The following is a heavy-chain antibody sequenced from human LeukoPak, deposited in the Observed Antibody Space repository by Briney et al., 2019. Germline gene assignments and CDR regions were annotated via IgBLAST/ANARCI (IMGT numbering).Heavy chain of an antibody. D-gene: IGHD2-21*02. J-gene: IGHJ4*02. CDR3: AKVRLTGGGDDDY. CDR1: GFTFSSYG. Sequence: GGSLRLSCAASGFTFSSYGMHWVRQAPGKGLEWVAVISYDGSNKYYADSVKGRFTISRDNSKNTLYLQMNSLRAEDTAVYYCAKVRLTGGGDDDYWGQGTLVTVSS. CDR2: ISYDGSNK. V-gene: IGHV3-30*18.